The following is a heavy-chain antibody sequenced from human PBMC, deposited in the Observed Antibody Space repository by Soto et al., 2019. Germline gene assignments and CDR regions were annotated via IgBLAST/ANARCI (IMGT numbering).Heavy chain of an antibody. V-gene: IGHV3-30*18. CDR2: ISYDGSNK. J-gene: IGHJ6*02. D-gene: IGHD2-2*01. Sequence: GGSLRLSCAASGFTFSSYGMHWVRQAPGKGLEWVAVISYDGSNKYYADSVKGRFTISRDNSKNTLYLQMNSLRAEDTAVYYCAKDLQGYCSSTSCPRRGDMYGMDVWGQGTTVTVSS. CDR3: AKDLQGYCSSTSCPRRGDMYGMDV. CDR1: GFTFSSYG.